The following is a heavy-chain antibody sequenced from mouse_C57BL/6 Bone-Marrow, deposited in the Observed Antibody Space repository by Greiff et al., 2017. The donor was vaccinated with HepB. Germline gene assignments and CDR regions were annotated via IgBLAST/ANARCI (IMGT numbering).Heavy chain of an antibody. CDR3: EVDYYTYYFDY. CDR1: GYTFTDYN. CDR2: INPNNGGT. Sequence: VQLQQSGPELVKPGASVKMSCKASGYTFTDYNMHWVKQSHGKSLEWIGYINPNNGGTSYNQKFKGKATLTVNKSSSTAYMELRSLTSEDSAVYYCEVDYYTYYFDYWGQGTTLTVSS. J-gene: IGHJ2*01. V-gene: IGHV1-22*01. D-gene: IGHD1-1*01.